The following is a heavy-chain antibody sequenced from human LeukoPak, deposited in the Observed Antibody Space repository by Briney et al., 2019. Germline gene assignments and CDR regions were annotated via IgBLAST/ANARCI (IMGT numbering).Heavy chain of an antibody. V-gene: IGHV1-2*02. CDR1: GYTFTDYY. D-gene: IGHD6-13*01. J-gene: IGHJ6*03. CDR2: ISPHSGGT. CDR3: ARGDRIAAAGTPAWFYYYYMDV. Sequence: ASVKVSCKASGYTFTDYYLHWVRQAPGQGLEWMGWISPHSGGTNYAQKFQGRVTMTRDTSISTAYMELSRLRSDDTAVYYCARGDRIAAAGTPAWFYYYYMDVWGKGTTVTVSS.